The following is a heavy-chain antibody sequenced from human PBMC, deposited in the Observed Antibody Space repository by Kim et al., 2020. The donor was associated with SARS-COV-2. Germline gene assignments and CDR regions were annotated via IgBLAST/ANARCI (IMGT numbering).Heavy chain of an antibody. Sequence: THYSPSFKSRFIISVDKSKNQFSLMLSSMTAADTAVYYCASSFGEPPLDYWGQGTLVTVSS. V-gene: IGHV4-4*02. J-gene: IGHJ4*02. D-gene: IGHD4-17*01. CDR2: T. CDR3: ASSFGEPPLDY.